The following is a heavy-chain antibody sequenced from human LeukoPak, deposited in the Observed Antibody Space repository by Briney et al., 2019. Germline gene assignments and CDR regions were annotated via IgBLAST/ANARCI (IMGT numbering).Heavy chain of an antibody. CDR3: ARDFTIFGVVTTLYYGMDV. D-gene: IGHD3-3*01. CDR1: GGTFSSYA. CDR2: IIPIFGTA. Sequence: GASVKVSCKASGGTFSSYAMSWVRQAPGQGREWMGGIIPIFGTANYAQKFQGRVTITADESTSTAYMELSSLRSEDTAVYYCARDFTIFGVVTTLYYGMDVWGQGTTVTVSS. V-gene: IGHV1-69*13. J-gene: IGHJ6*02.